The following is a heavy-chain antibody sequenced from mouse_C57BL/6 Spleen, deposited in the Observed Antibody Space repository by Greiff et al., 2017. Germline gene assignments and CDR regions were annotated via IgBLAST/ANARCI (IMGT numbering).Heavy chain of an antibody. V-gene: IGHV5-17*01. Sequence: EVQLVESGGGLVKPGGSLKLSCAASGFTFSDYGMHWVRQAPEKGLEWVAYISSGSSTIYYADTVKGRFTISRDNAKNTLFLQMTSLRSEDTAMYYCARKNYGSIWYFDVWGTGTTVTVSS. CDR1: GFTFSDYG. CDR3: ARKNYGSIWYFDV. J-gene: IGHJ1*03. CDR2: ISSGSSTI. D-gene: IGHD1-1*01.